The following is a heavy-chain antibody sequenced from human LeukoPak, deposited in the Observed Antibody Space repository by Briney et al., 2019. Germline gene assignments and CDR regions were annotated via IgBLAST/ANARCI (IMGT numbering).Heavy chain of an antibody. J-gene: IGHJ3*02. V-gene: IGHV3-21*01. Sequence: GSLRLSCAASGFTFSSYAMNWVRRAPGKGLEWVASMTESGDYIYYADSVKGRFTISRDNAKNSLHLQMNSLRVEDTAVYFCVTEGYCRGGSCSSGAFDIWGQGTMVIVSS. CDR2: MTESGDYI. CDR1: GFTFSSYA. D-gene: IGHD2-15*01. CDR3: VTEGYCRGGSCSSGAFDI.